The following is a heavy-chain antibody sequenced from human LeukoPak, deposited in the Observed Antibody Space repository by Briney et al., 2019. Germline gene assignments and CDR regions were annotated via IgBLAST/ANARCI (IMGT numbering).Heavy chain of an antibody. CDR3: AKDPSGGYSYDY. Sequence: PGGSLRLSCAASGFTFSSYAMSWVRQAPGKGLERVSAISGSGGSTYYADSVKGRFTISRDNSKNTLYLQMNSLRAEDTAVYYCAKDPSGGYSYDYWGLGTLVTVSS. CDR1: GFTFSSYA. V-gene: IGHV3-23*01. CDR2: ISGSGGST. D-gene: IGHD5-18*01. J-gene: IGHJ4*02.